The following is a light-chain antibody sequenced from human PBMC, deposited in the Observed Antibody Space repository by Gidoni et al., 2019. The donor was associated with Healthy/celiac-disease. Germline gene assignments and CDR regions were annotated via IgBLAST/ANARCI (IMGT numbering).Light chain of an antibody. J-gene: IGKJ4*01. CDR2: DAS. V-gene: IGKV3-11*01. CDR3: QQRSNWPPLT. Sequence: ELVLTQSPATLSLSPGERATLSCRASQSVSSYLAWYQQKPGQAHRLLIYDASNSATGIPARFSGSVSGTDFTLTISSLEPEDFAVYYCQQRSNWPPLTFGGGTKVEIK. CDR1: QSVSSY.